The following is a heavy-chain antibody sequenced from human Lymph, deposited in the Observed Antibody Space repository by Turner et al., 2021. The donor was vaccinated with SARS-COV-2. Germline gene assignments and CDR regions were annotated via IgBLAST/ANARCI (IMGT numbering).Heavy chain of an antibody. J-gene: IGHJ6*02. V-gene: IGHV3-30*03. CDR3: AWALYYYYGMDV. CDR1: GFTFISYG. CDR2: ISYDGGHK. Sequence: QVQLVASGGGVVQPGRSLRLSCAAPGFTFISYGMHWVRQAPGKGLEWVAVISYDGGHKSYADSVKGRFTISRDNSKNTLYLQMISLRAEDTAVYYCAWALYYYYGMDVWGQGTTVTVSS.